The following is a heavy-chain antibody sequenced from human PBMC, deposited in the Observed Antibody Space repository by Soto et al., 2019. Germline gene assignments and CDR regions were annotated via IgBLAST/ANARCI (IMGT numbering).Heavy chain of an antibody. CDR3: ARHHVRGRTIAGAAEF. CDR2: INQRGNT. D-gene: IGHD6-13*01. J-gene: IGHJ4*02. CDR1: GGSSTCYY. Sequence: SETLALTGAVYGGSSTCYYWSWIRQPPGKGLEWIGEINQRGNTNYNPSLKSRVTISVDTSKNHLFLNLTSVTAADTAMYYCARHHVRGRTIAGAAEFWGQGTLGAVSS. V-gene: IGHV4-34*01.